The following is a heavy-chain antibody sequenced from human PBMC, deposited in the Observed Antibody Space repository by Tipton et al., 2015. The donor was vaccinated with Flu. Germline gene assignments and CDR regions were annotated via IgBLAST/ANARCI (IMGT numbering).Heavy chain of an antibody. V-gene: IGHV3-23*01. CDR2: ISSTADRT. D-gene: IGHD3-10*01. Sequence: GSLRLSCIVSGFTFRSYAMSWVRQAPGKGLEWVSVISSTADRTYYADSVQGRLTISRDNSKNTLFLQMDSLRVEDTAIYYCAKGRAGLGTYSPLDSWGQGTLVTVSS. J-gene: IGHJ4*02. CDR1: GFTFRSYA. CDR3: AKGRAGLGTYSPLDS.